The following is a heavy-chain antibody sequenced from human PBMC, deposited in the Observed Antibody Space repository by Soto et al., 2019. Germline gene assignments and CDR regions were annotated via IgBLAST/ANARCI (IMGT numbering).Heavy chain of an antibody. Sequence: PGGSLRLSCAASGFNFSASAMNWVRQAAGEGLEWIGRIRSKSNDYATAYAASVKGRFTISRDDSENTLYLHMSSLKTEDTALYYCTRLGERAAESYYYYSGMDVWGQGTTVTVSS. CDR1: GFNFSASA. D-gene: IGHD3-10*01. CDR3: TRLGERAAESYYYYSGMDV. J-gene: IGHJ6*02. V-gene: IGHV3-73*01. CDR2: IRSKSNDYAT.